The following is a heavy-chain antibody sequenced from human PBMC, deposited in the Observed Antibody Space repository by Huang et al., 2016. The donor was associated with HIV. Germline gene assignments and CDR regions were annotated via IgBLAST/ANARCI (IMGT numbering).Heavy chain of an antibody. CDR3: ARGFDILVDRFDF. V-gene: IGHV4-59*02. D-gene: IGHD3-9*01. J-gene: IGHJ4*02. CDR2: IYSSGTT. CDR1: GDSVSNHY. Sequence: QVQLQESGPGLVKPSETLSLACSVSGDSVSNHYWNWIRQTPGKGLELIGRIYSSGTTIYNPSLKDRVSFSLDTSKDQFALNVTSVTAADTAVYYWARGFDILVDRFDFWGQGTLVTVSS.